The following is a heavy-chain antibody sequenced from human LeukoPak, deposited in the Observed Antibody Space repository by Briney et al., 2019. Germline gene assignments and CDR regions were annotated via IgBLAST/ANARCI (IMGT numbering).Heavy chain of an antibody. Sequence: SGGSLRLSCAASRFTVSSNYMSWVRQAPGKGLEWVSVIYSGGSTYYADSVKGRFTISRDNSKSTLYIQMNSLRAEDTAVYYCARAKPKNMVRGLIMRRESRYYFDYWGQGTLVTVSS. V-gene: IGHV3-53*01. D-gene: IGHD3-10*01. J-gene: IGHJ4*02. CDR2: IYSGGST. CDR3: ARAKPKNMVRGLIMRRESRYYFDY. CDR1: RFTVSSNY.